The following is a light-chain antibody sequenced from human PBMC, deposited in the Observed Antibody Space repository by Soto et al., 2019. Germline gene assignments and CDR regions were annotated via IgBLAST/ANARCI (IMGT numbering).Light chain of an antibody. J-gene: IGKJ1*01. V-gene: IGKV3-15*01. CDR2: SAS. CDR1: QSVSNN. CDR3: QQYYNRPRT. Sequence: ETVMTQSPATLSVSPGERATLSCRASQSVSNNLAWYHQKPGQAPRLLIYSASIRATGIPARFSGSGSGTEFTLTISSLQSEDFAVYYCQQYYNRPRTFGQGTKVEIK.